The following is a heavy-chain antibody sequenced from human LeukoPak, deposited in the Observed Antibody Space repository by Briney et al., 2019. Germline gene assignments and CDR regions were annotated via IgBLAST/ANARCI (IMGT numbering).Heavy chain of an antibody. D-gene: IGHD2-2*01. CDR3: ARDWEVPAATVDY. J-gene: IGHJ4*02. V-gene: IGHV3-48*01. CDR1: GFTFNSYT. Sequence: GGSLRLSCAASGFTFNSYTMNWVRQAPGKGLEWISYISRTGTTIYYADSVEGRFTISRDNAKNSLYLQMNSLRAEDTAVYYCARDWEVPAATVDYWGQGTLVTVSS. CDR2: ISRTGTTI.